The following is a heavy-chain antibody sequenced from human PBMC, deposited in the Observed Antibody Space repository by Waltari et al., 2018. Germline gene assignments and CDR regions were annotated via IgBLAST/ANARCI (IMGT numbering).Heavy chain of an antibody. Sequence: QLQQSGPGVVKPSQTLSLTCAISGDSVSSNSPAWNWIRQSPSRGLEWLGRTYYRSKWFNDYAMSVKSRITINPDTSKNQFSLQLTSVTPEDTAVYYCAGDPTLSAAGILHYWGHGTLVTVSS. CDR3: AGDPTLSAAGILHY. CDR2: TYYRSKWFN. D-gene: IGHD6-13*01. CDR1: GDSVSSNSPA. V-gene: IGHV6-1*01. J-gene: IGHJ4*01.